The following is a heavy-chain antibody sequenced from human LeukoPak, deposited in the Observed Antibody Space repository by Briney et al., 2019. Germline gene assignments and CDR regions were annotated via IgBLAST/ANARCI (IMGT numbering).Heavy chain of an antibody. J-gene: IGHJ6*03. CDR1: GFTFDDYA. CDR2: ISYDGNNK. D-gene: IGHD3-3*01. Sequence: GRSLRLSCAASGFTFDDYAMHWVRQAPGKGLEWVALISYDGNNKYYADSVKGRFTISRDNSKNTVYVQMNSLRAEDTAVYYCARDVPTLRFLEWLPGGYYMDVWGKGTTVTVSS. V-gene: IGHV3-30-3*01. CDR3: ARDVPTLRFLEWLPGGYYMDV.